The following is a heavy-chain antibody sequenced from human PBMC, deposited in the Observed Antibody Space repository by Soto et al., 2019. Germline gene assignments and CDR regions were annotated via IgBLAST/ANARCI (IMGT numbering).Heavy chain of an antibody. V-gene: IGHV4-59*11. CDR2: IYYNGNT. CDR1: GGAIKDHY. J-gene: IGHJ4*02. CDR3: ARVRTGYFDY. Sequence: QVQLQESGPGRVKPSETLSLTCTLSGGAIKDHYWRFIRQPPGKGLEWIGYIYYNGNTNYNPSLESRVTISVERSRNQCSLRLTSLTAADTAVYYCARVRTGYFDYWGRGALVTVSS. D-gene: IGHD3-9*01.